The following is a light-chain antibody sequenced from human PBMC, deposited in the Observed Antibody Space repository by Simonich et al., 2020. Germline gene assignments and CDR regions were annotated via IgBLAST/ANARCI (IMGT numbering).Light chain of an antibody. Sequence: EIVLTQSPATLSFSPGERATLSCRASQSVSSYLAWYQHKPGQAPRLLIYDASNRSTGIPARFSGSGSGTDFTLTISSLEPEDFAVYYCQQRSNWPPIFTFGPGTKVDIK. CDR3: QQRSNWPPIFT. CDR2: DAS. J-gene: IGKJ3*01. V-gene: IGKV3-11*01. CDR1: QSVSSY.